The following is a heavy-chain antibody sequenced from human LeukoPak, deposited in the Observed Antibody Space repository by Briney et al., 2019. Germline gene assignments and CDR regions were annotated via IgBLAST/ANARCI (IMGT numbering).Heavy chain of an antibody. Sequence: GGSLRLSCAASGFSVSSNYMSWVRQAPGKGLEWVSLIYSGGNTYYTDSVKGRFTISRDDSKNMLYLQMNSLRAEDTAVYYCARTTTTVLFDYWGQGTLVSVSS. CDR3: ARTTTTVLFDY. J-gene: IGHJ4*02. V-gene: IGHV3-53*01. CDR1: GFSVSSNY. D-gene: IGHD4/OR15-4a*01. CDR2: IYSGGNT.